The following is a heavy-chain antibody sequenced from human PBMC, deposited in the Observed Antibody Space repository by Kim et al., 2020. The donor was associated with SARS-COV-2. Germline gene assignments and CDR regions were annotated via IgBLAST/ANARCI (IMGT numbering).Heavy chain of an antibody. CDR3: SRDGYCSGGSCYYFDY. Sequence: SVKVSCKASGGTFSSYAISWVRQAPGQGLEWMGRIIPIFGIANYAQKFQGRVTITADKSTSTAYMELSSLRSEDTAVYYCSRDGYCSGGSCYYFDYWGQ. V-gene: IGHV1-69*04. CDR2: IIPIFGIA. CDR1: GGTFSSYA. D-gene: IGHD2-15*01. J-gene: IGHJ4*02.